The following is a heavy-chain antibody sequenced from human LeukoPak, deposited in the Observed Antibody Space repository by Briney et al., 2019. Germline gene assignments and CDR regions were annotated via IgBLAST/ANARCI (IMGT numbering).Heavy chain of an antibody. CDR3: ASEVGYRSLGY. Sequence: GGSLRLSCAASGFTFDDDTMHWVRQTPGRGLEWVSFITWKSHRTHYADSVKGRFTVSRDNSKDSLYLQMNSLRTEDTGLYHCASEVGYRSLGYLGQGTLVAVSS. D-gene: IGHD3-3*01. CDR1: GFTFDDDT. CDR2: ITWKSHRT. J-gene: IGHJ4*02. V-gene: IGHV3-43*01.